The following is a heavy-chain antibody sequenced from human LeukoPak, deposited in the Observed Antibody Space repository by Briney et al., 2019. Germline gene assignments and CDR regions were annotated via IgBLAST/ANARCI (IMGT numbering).Heavy chain of an antibody. CDR3: ARDGPLGYYDSSGSIDY. J-gene: IGHJ4*02. Sequence: PSQTLSLTCTVSGGSISSGSYYWSWIRQPAGKGLEWIGRIYTSGSTNYNPSLKSRVTISVDTSKNQFSLKLSSATAADTAVYYCARDGPLGYYDSSGSIDYWGQGTLVTVSS. V-gene: IGHV4-61*02. CDR1: GGSISSGSYY. D-gene: IGHD3-22*01. CDR2: IYTSGST.